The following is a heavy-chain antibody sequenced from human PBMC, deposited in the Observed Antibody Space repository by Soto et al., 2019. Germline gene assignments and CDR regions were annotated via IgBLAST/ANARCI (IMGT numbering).Heavy chain of an antibody. CDR3: ARVFAASPVAPWRADDY. Sequence: TSETLSLTCTVSGGSISSNYWSWIRQPPGKGLEWIGYSLYSGSTKYNPSLESRVAIWIDTSKNQLSLKLRSVSAADTAVYYCARVFAASPVAPWRADDYWGHGTLVTVSS. CDR2: SLYSGST. CDR1: GGSISSNY. D-gene: IGHD6-19*01. J-gene: IGHJ4*01. V-gene: IGHV4-59*01.